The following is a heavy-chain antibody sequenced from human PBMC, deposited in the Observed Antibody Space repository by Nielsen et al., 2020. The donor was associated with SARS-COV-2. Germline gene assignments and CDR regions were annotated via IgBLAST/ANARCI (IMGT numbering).Heavy chain of an antibody. D-gene: IGHD1-26*01. J-gene: IGHJ3*02. CDR1: GYTFTGYY. CDR3: ARGRGGSYLGGFDAFDI. CDR2: INPNSGGT. V-gene: IGHV1-2*06. Sequence: ASVKVSCKASGYTFTGYYMHWVRQAPGQGLEWMGRINPNSGGTNHAQKFQGRVTMTRDTSISTAYMELSRLRSDDTAVYYCARGRGGSYLGGFDAFDIWGQGTMVTVSS.